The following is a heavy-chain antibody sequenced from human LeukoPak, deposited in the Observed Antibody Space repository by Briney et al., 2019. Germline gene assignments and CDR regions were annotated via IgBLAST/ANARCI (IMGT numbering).Heavy chain of an antibody. D-gene: IGHD5-18*01. CDR2: IYYSGST. J-gene: IGHJ4*02. CDR3: ARDRDGPTGYSYGVDY. CDR1: GGSISSGGYY. V-gene: IGHV4-31*03. Sequence: PQTLSLTCTVSGGSISSGGYYWSWIRQHPGKGLEWIGYIYYSGSTYYNPSLKSRVTISVDTSKNQFSLKLSSVTAADTAVYYCARDRDGPTGYSYGVDYWGQGTLVTVSS.